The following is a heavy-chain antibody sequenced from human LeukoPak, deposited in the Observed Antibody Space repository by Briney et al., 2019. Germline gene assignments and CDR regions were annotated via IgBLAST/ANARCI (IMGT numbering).Heavy chain of an antibody. V-gene: IGHV3-21*01. D-gene: IGHD5-12*01. CDR2: ISSSSSYI. CDR1: GFTFSSYS. J-gene: IGHJ4*02. Sequence: GGSLRLSCAASGFTFSSYSMNWVRQAPGKGLEWVSSISSSSSYIYYADSVKGRFTISRDNAKNSLYLQMNSLRAEDTAVYYCARDGYSGYDAPFDYWGQGTLVTVSS. CDR3: ARDGYSGYDAPFDY.